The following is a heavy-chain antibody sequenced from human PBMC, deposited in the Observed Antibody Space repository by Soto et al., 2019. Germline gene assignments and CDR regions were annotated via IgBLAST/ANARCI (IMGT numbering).Heavy chain of an antibody. CDR3: AKSLYYYDSSPLDH. D-gene: IGHD3-22*01. Sequence: GGSLRLSCAAAGFYFEDYAMHWVRQVPGKGLEWVSLTNSDGTDSYYMDSVKGRFTISRDNAKSTLYLQMDRLRPEDTALYFCAKSLYYYDSSPLDHWGQGTLVTVSS. CDR2: TNSDGTDS. V-gene: IGHV3-43D*04. J-gene: IGHJ4*02. CDR1: GFYFEDYA.